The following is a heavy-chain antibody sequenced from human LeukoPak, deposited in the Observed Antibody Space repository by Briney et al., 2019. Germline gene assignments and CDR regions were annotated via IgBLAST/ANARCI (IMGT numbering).Heavy chain of an antibody. Sequence: GGSLRLSCAASGFTFSSYSMNWVRQAPGRGLEWVSSISSSGSHIYYADSVKGRITISRDNAKNSVYLQMNSLRAEDTAVYYCARGSGSSWYFYFDYWGQGTLVTVSS. V-gene: IGHV3-21*01. CDR2: ISSSGSHI. CDR3: ARGSGSSWYFYFDY. J-gene: IGHJ4*02. CDR1: GFTFSSYS. D-gene: IGHD6-13*01.